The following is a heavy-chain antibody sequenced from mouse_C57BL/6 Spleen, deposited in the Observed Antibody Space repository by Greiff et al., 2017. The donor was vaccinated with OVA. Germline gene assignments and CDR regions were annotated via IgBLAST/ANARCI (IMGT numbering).Heavy chain of an antibody. Sequence: QVQLQQPGAELVMPGASVKLSCKASGYTFTSYWMHWVKQRPGQGLEWIGVIDPSYSYTNYNQKFKGKATLTVDTSSSTAYMQLSSLTSEDSAVYYCASGDWGFAYWGQGTLVTVSA. J-gene: IGHJ3*01. CDR2: IDPSYSYT. CDR3: ASGDWGFAY. V-gene: IGHV1-69*01. D-gene: IGHD4-1*01. CDR1: GYTFTSYW.